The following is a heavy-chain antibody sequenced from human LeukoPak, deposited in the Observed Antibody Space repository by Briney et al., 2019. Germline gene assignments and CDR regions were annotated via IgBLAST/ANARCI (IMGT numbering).Heavy chain of an antibody. CDR3: ARAPVSSGYSGNDY. J-gene: IGHJ4*02. CDR2: ISYDGSNK. CDR1: GFTFSSYA. V-gene: IGHV3-30-3*01. Sequence: PGGSLRLSCAASGFTFSSYAMHWVRQAPGKGLEWVAVISYDGSNKYYADSVKGRFTISRDNSKNTLYLQMNSLRAEDTAVYYCARAPVSSGYSGNDYWGQGTLVTVSS. D-gene: IGHD3-22*01.